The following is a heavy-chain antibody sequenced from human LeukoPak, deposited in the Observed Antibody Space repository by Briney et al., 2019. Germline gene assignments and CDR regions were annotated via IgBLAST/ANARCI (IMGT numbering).Heavy chain of an antibody. CDR2: ISDTGRLS. CDR3: AKGRDGYNVDY. CDR1: GFTFSSSA. D-gene: IGHD5-24*01. Sequence: GGSLRLSCAASGFTFSSSAMSWVRQAPGKGLEWVAAISDTGRLSYCADSVNGRFTISRDNSKNTMYLQMNSLRVEDTAVYYCAKGRDGYNVDYWGQGTLVTVSS. J-gene: IGHJ4*02. V-gene: IGHV3-23*01.